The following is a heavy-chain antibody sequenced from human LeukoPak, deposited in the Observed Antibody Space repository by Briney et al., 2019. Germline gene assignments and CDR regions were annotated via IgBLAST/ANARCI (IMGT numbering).Heavy chain of an antibody. CDR3: AKYISIGSRQFDY. J-gene: IGHJ4*02. D-gene: IGHD1-26*01. CDR1: GFTFNTYD. V-gene: IGHV3-23*01. Sequence: GSLRLSCAASGFTFNTYDMSWVRQAPGKGLECVSLISSGSDVTYYADSVKGRFTISRDNSKNTLYLQMNSLRAEDTAVYYCAKYISIGSRQFDYWGQGTLVTVSS. CDR2: ISSGSDVT.